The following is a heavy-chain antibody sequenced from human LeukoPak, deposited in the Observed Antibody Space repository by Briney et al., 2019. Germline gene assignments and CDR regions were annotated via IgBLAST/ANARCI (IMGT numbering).Heavy chain of an antibody. CDR1: GGSISSYY. CDR3: ARQDVATSHDAFDI. J-gene: IGHJ3*02. V-gene: IGHV4-4*07. CDR2: IYTSGST. D-gene: IGHD5-12*01. Sequence: PSETLSLTCTVSGGSISSYYWSWIRQPAGKGLEWIGRIYTSGSTNYNPSLKSRVTISVDKSKNQFSLKLSSVTAADTAVYYCARQDVATSHDAFDIWGQGTMVTVSS.